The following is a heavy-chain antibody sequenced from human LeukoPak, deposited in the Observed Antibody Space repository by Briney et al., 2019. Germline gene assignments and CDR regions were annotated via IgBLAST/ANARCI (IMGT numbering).Heavy chain of an antibody. Sequence: SETLSLTCTVSGGSISSSRYYWGWLRQPPGKGLEWIESIYYSGSTYYNPSLKSRVTISVDTSKNQFSLKLSSVTAADTAVYYCARQDRRGDAFDIWGQGTMVTVSS. CDR3: ARQDRRGDAFDI. D-gene: IGHD3-16*01. CDR2: IYYSGST. CDR1: GGSISSSRYY. V-gene: IGHV4-39*01. J-gene: IGHJ3*02.